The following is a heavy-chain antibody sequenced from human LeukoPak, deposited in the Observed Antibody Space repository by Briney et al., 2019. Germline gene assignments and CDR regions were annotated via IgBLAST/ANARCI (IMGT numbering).Heavy chain of an antibody. Sequence: SETLSLTCTVSGGSFSSYYWSWIRQPAGKGLEWIGRIYTSGSTNYNPSLKSRVTISVDTSKNQFSLKLSSVTAADTAVYYCARDSDTAMANDAFDIWGQGTMVTVSS. J-gene: IGHJ3*02. V-gene: IGHV4-4*07. CDR2: IYTSGST. CDR3: ARDSDTAMANDAFDI. D-gene: IGHD5-18*01. CDR1: GGSFSSYY.